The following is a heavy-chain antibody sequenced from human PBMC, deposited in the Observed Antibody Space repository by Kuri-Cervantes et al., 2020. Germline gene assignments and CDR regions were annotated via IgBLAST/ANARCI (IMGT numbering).Heavy chain of an antibody. CDR1: GYTFTSYD. V-gene: IGHV7-4-1*02. D-gene: IGHD5-12*01. CDR2: INTNTGNP. Sequence: ASVKVSCKASGYTFTSYDINWVRQAPGQGLEWMGWINTNTGNPTYAQGFTGRFVFSLDTSVSTAYLQISSLKAEDTAVYYCASEYSGYETYYYYYGMDVWGQGTTVTVSS. CDR3: ASEYSGYETYYYYYGMDV. J-gene: IGHJ6*02.